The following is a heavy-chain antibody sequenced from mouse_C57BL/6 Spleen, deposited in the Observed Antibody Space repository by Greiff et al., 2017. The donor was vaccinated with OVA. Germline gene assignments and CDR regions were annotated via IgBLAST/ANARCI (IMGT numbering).Heavy chain of an antibody. CDR2: IDPSDSYT. J-gene: IGHJ2*01. CDR1: GYTFTSYW. V-gene: IGHV1-69*01. D-gene: IGHD2-2*01. Sequence: VQLQQPGAELVMPGASVKLSCKASGYTFTSYWMHWVKQRPGQGLEWIGEIDPSDSYTNYNQKFKGKSTLTVDKSSSTAYMQLSSLTSEDSAVYYCARWGVTTSSYWGQGTTLTVSS. CDR3: ARWGVTTSSY.